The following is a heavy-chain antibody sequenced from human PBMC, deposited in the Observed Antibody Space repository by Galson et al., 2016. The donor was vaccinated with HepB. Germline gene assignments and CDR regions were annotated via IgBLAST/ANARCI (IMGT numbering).Heavy chain of an antibody. CDR2: IFQTGST. J-gene: IGHJ4*02. CDR1: GGSISSGNW. CDR3: ARPVGRGAYAY. D-gene: IGHD1-26*01. V-gene: IGHV4-4*02. Sequence: SETLSLTCAVSGGSISSGNWWSWVRQPPGKGLEWIAEIFQTGSTNYSPSLKSRVTISVDTSKNQFSLRLTSVTAADTAVYYCARPVGRGAYAYWGQGTLVTVSS.